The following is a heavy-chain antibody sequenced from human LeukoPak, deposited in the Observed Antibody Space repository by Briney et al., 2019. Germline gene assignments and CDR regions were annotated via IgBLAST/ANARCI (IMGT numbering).Heavy chain of an antibody. CDR2: IYPGDSDT. J-gene: IGHJ4*02. V-gene: IGHV5-51*01. Sequence: GESLNISCKGSGYSLISYWIGWVRQMPGKGLEWMGIIYPGDSDTRYSPSFQGQVNISADKSISTAYLKWSSLKASDTAKYYCARGIESSYSYFDYWGQGTLVTVSS. D-gene: IGHD2-2*01. CDR3: ARGIESSYSYFDY. CDR1: GYSLISYW.